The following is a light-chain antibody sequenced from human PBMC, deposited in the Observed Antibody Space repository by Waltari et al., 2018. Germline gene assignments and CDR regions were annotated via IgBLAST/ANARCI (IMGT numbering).Light chain of an antibody. J-gene: IGLJ2*01. Sequence: QSALTQPPSASGSPGQSVTIPCTGTSSDLGCYDYVSWYQQHPGRAPKVIIHEVNARPSGVPDRFSGSKSGNTASLTVSGLQAEDEADYYCSSYAGSNNLVFGGGTKLTVL. CDR3: SSYAGSNNLV. CDR2: EVN. CDR1: SSDLGCYDY. V-gene: IGLV2-8*01.